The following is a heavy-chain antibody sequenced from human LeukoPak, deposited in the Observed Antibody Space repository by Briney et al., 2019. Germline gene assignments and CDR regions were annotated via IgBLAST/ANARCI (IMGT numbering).Heavy chain of an antibody. J-gene: IGHJ4*02. Sequence: ASVKASCKASGYTFTGYYMHWVRQAPGQGLEWMGWINPNSGGTNYAQKFQGRVTTTRDTSISTAYMELSRLRSDDTAVYYCARGPGIAAAGTDYWGQGTLVTVSS. CDR1: GYTFTGYY. CDR3: ARGPGIAAAGTDY. CDR2: INPNSGGT. V-gene: IGHV1-2*02. D-gene: IGHD6-13*01.